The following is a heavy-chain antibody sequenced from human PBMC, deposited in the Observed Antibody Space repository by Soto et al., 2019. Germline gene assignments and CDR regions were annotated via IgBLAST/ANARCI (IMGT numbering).Heavy chain of an antibody. J-gene: IGHJ4*02. D-gene: IGHD3-16*01. V-gene: IGHV2-5*02. CDR2: IYWDDDK. CDR1: GFSLSTSGVG. Sequence: QITLKESGPTLVKPTQTLTLTCTFSGFSLSTSGVGVGWIRQPPGKALEWLALIYWDDDKRYSPSLKSRLTITKDPSKNQVVLTMTNMDPVDPATYSCAHRREGGVYFDYWGQGTLVTVSS. CDR3: AHRREGGVYFDY.